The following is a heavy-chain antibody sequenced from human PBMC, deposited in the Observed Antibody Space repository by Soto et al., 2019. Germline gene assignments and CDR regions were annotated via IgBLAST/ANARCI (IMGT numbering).Heavy chain of an antibody. CDR1: GFTFSSYW. V-gene: IGHV3-74*01. CDR3: VRTGLVVAAATREDY. D-gene: IGHD2-15*01. Sequence: EVQLVESGGGLVQPGESLRLSCAASGFTFSSYWMHWVRQAPGKGLVWVSRINSGGSSTSYAGSVKGRFTISRDNAKNTLYLLMNSLREEDTVVYYCVRTGLVVAAATREDYWGQGTLVTVSS. CDR2: INSGGSST. J-gene: IGHJ4*02.